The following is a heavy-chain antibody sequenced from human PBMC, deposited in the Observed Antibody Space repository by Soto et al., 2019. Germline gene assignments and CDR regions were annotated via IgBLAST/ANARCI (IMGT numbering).Heavy chain of an antibody. CDR3: ASCSGGSCYYYGMDV. CDR1: GYTFTSYA. Sequence: QVKLVQSGAEVKKPGASVKVSCKASGYTFTSYAMHWVRQAPGQRLEWMGWINAGNGNTKYSQKFQGRVTVTRDTSASTAYMELSSLRSEDTAVYYCASCSGGSCYYYGMDVWGQGTTVTVSS. CDR2: INAGNGNT. D-gene: IGHD2-15*01. J-gene: IGHJ6*02. V-gene: IGHV1-3*01.